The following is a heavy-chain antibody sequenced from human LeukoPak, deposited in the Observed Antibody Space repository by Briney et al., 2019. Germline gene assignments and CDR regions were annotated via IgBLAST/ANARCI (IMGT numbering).Heavy chain of an antibody. CDR1: GYTFTSYA. V-gene: IGHV7-4-1*02. CDR3: ARDLAGRPVHYGMDV. D-gene: IGHD1-26*01. Sequence: GASVKVSCKASGYTFTSYAMNWVRQAPGQGLEWMGWINTNTGNPTYAQGFTGRFVFSLDTSVSTAYLQISSLKAEDTAVYYCARDLAGRPVHYGMDVWGQGTTVTVSS. J-gene: IGHJ6*02. CDR2: INTNTGNP.